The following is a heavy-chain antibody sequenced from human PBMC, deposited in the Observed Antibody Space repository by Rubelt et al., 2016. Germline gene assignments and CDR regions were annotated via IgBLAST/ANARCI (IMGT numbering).Heavy chain of an antibody. CDR3: ARGGLAILVREHAFDI. Sequence: QVQLQESGPGLVKPSETLSLTCTVSGASISTHYWAWIRQPPGKGLDYIGYIYHTGSTNYNPSLKSRVPISVDTPNSQVSRELGSVTAADTALYYCARGGLAILVREHAFDIWGQGTMVTVSS. CDR2: IYHTGST. CDR1: GASISTHY. V-gene: IGHV4-59*11. D-gene: IGHD3-10*01. J-gene: IGHJ3*02.